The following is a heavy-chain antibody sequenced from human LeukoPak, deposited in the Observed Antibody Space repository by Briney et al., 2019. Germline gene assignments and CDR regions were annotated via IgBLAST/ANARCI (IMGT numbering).Heavy chain of an antibody. D-gene: IGHD3-3*01. CDR2: IYSSGST. J-gene: IGHJ5*02. CDR3: ARGQYDFWSGYPPPHNWFDP. Sequence: SETLSLTCTVSGGSISSYYWNWIRQPAGKGLEWIGRIYSSGSTNYNPSLKSRVTISVDTSKNQFSLKLSSVTAADTAVYYCARGQYDFWSGYPPPHNWFDPWGQGTLVTVSS. V-gene: IGHV4-4*07. CDR1: GGSISSYY.